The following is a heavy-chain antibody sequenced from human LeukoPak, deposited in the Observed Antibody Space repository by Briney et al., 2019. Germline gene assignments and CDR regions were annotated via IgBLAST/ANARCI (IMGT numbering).Heavy chain of an antibody. CDR2: IYYSGST. J-gene: IGHJ4*02. V-gene: IGHV4-30-4*01. CDR3: ARDLLNEGNHLDY. Sequence: SQTLSLTCTVSGGSISSGDYYWSWIRQPPGKGLEWIGYIYYSGSTYYNPSLKSRVTTSVDTSKNQFSLKLSSVTAADTAVYYCARDLLNEGNHLDYWGQGTLVTVSS. D-gene: IGHD4-23*01. CDR1: GGSISSGDYY.